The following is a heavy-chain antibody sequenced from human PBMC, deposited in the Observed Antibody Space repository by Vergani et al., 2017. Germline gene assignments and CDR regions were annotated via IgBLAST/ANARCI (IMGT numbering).Heavy chain of an antibody. CDR3: ARLYQRLLVRDYYYYXVDV. Sequence: QVQLQQWGAGRLKPSETLSLTCAVYGGSFSGYYWSWIRQPPGKGREWIGEINHSGSTNYNPSHKSRVTIAVDTYKNQFSLKLSAVTATDTAVYYCARLYQRLLVRDYYYYXVDVWGKGTTVTVSS. CDR1: GGSFSGYY. J-gene: IGHJ6*03. V-gene: IGHV4-34*01. D-gene: IGHD6-25*01. CDR2: INHSGST.